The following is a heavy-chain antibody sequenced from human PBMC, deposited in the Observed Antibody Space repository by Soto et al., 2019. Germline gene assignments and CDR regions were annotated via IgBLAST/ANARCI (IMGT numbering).Heavy chain of an antibody. V-gene: IGHV7-4-1*01. CDR1: GYTFTSYA. J-gene: IGHJ6*02. D-gene: IGHD6-13*01. CDR3: ARDWGSSWYYYYYGMDV. CDR2: INTNTGNP. Sequence: ASVKVSCKAFGYTFTSYAMNWVRQAPGQGLEWMGWINTNTGNPTYAQGFTGRFVFSLDTSVSTAYLQICSLKAEDTAVYYCARDWGSSWYYYYYGMDVWGQGTTVTVS.